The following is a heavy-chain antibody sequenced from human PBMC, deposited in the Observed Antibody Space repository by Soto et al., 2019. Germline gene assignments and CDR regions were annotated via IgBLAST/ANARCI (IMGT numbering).Heavy chain of an antibody. CDR2: INHSGST. CDR1: GGSFSGYY. J-gene: IGHJ5*02. D-gene: IGHD1-20*01. V-gene: IGHV4-34*01. CDR3: ARGLTPSSINLSGQYNWFDP. Sequence: PSETLSLTCAVYGGSFSGYYWSWIRQPPGKGLEWIGEINHSGSTNYNPSLKSRVTISVDTSKNQFSLKLSSVTAADTAVYYCARGLTPSSINLSGQYNWFDPWGQGTLVTVSS.